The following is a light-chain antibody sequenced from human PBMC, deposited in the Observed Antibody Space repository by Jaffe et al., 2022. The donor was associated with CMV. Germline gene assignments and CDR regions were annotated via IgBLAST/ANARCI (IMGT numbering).Light chain of an antibody. V-gene: IGLV1-47*01. CDR2: RNN. CDR3: ATWDDSLSGRWV. J-gene: IGLJ3*02. CDR1: SSDIGSNY. Sequence: QSVLTQPPSASGTPGQRVTISCSGRSSDIGSNYVYWYQQLPGTAPKLLIYRNNKRPSGVPDRFSGSKSGTSASLAISGLRSEDEADYYCATWDDSLSGRWVFGGGTKLTVL.